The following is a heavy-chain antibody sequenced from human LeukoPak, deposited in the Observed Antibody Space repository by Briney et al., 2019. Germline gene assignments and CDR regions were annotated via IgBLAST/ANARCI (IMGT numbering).Heavy chain of an antibody. D-gene: IGHD1-26*01. CDR2: IYYSGST. Sequence: SETLSLTCTVSGGSISSYYWSWIRQPPGKGLEWIGYIYYSGSTNYNPSLKSRVTISVDTSKNQFSLKLSSVTAADTAVYYCARDNSVGATTVDDAFDIWGQGTMVTVSS. CDR1: GGSISSYY. CDR3: ARDNSVGATTVDDAFDI. J-gene: IGHJ3*02. V-gene: IGHV4-59*01.